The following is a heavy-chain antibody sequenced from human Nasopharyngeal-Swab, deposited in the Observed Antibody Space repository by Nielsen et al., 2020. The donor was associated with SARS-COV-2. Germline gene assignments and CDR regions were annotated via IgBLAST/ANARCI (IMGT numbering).Heavy chain of an antibody. CDR1: GFVFSASA. J-gene: IGHJ4*02. CDR3: TTDFYFDY. CDR2: IGDKDHNYAT. Sequence: GGSLRLSCATSGFVFSASAMHWVRQASGKGLEWVGRIGDKDHNYATTYGASVKGRFTISRDDSKNTAFLQMDSLKTEDTALYYCTTDFYFDYWGQGTLVTVSS. V-gene: IGHV3-73*01.